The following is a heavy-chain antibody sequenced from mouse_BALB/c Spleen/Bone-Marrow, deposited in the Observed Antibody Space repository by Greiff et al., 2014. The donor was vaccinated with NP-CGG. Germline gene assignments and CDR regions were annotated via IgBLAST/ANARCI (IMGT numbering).Heavy chain of an antibody. V-gene: IGHV5-6-5*01. D-gene: IGHD2-4*01. CDR2: ISSGGTT. CDR3: ARRRAYDFPFPY. CDR1: GFTFSSYA. J-gene: IGHJ3*01. Sequence: EVHLVESGGGLVKPGGSPKLSCAASGFTFSSYAMSWIRQTPEKRLEWVASISSGGTTYYPDSVRGRFTISRDNARNILYLQMSSLGSEDTAMYYCARRRAYDFPFPYRGPRPLFTVSA.